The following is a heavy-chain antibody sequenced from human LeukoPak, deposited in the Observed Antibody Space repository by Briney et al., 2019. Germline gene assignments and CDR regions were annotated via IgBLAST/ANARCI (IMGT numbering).Heavy chain of an antibody. CDR3: AKETSDYGDYVNAFDV. J-gene: IGHJ3*01. CDR2: ISGSGGSR. Sequence: QPGRSLRLSCAASGISFSSYGMQWVRQAPGKGLEWVSSISGSGGSRNYGDSVKGRFTSSRDNSKNTLFLQMNSLRAEDTAVYYCAKETSDYGDYVNAFDVWGQGTMVIVSS. V-gene: IGHV3-23*01. D-gene: IGHD4-17*01. CDR1: GISFSSYG.